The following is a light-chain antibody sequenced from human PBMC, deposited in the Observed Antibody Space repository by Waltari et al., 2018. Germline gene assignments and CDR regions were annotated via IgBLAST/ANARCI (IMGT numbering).Light chain of an antibody. V-gene: IGKV3-11*01. J-gene: IGKJ1*01. CDR2: DAS. CDR3: QQRSNWPPWT. Sequence: EIVLTHSPATLSLSPAARATLPFRASQSVSSYLAWYQQKPGQAPSLLIYDASNRATGIPARFSGSGSGTDFTLTISSLEPEDFAVYYCQQRSNWPPWTFGQGTKVEIK. CDR1: QSVSSY.